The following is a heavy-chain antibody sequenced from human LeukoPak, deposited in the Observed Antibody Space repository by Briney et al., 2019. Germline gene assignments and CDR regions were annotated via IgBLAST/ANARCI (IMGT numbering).Heavy chain of an antibody. CDR1: GYTFTNYD. J-gene: IGHJ4*02. Sequence: ASVKVSCEASGYTFTNYDTSWVRQAPGQGLEWMGWISNYNGKTNYAQRLQGRVTLTTDTSARTVYMELRSLRSDDTAVYYCASFSAYSGSYYDMDYWGQGTLVTVSS. D-gene: IGHD1-26*01. CDR3: ASFSAYSGSYYDMDY. CDR2: ISNYNGKT. V-gene: IGHV1-18*01.